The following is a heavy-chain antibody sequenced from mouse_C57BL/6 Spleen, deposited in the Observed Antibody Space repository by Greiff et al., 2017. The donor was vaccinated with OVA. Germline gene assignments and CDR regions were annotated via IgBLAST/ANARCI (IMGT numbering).Heavy chain of an antibody. CDR3: ASNIPFDY. J-gene: IGHJ2*01. V-gene: IGHV1-26*01. CDR2: INPNNGGT. CDR1: GYTFTDYY. Sequence: EVQLQQSGPELVKPGASVKISCKASGYTFTDYYMNWVKQSHGKSLEWIGDINPNNGGTSYNQKFKGKATLTVDKSSSTAYMELRSLTSEDSAVYYCASNIPFDYWGQGTTLTVSS.